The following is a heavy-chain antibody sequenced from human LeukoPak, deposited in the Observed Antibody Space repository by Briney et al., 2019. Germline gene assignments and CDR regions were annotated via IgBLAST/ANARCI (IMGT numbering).Heavy chain of an antibody. V-gene: IGHV3-7*04. Sequence: GGSLRLSCAASEITFSIYWMSWVRQAPGKGLEWVANINQDGSERHYVDSVKGRFTISRDNTKNSLYLQMNSLRVEDTAVYYCARDYYDSSGLDYWGQGTLVTVSS. D-gene: IGHD3-22*01. CDR3: ARDYYDSSGLDY. CDR1: EITFSIYW. J-gene: IGHJ4*02. CDR2: INQDGSER.